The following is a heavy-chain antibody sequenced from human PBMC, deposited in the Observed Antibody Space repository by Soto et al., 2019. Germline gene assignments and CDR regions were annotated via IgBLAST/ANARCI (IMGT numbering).Heavy chain of an antibody. CDR3: ARDLKSRHCDY. V-gene: IGHV3-33*01. Sequence: QVQLVESGGGVVQHGRSLRLYCAASRFAFHGYAMHWVRQAPGKGLEWVAIIWYDGSNTYYGDSVKGRFTISRDNSKNTVYLQMNSLRVEDTAVYYCARDLKSRHCDYWGQGILVSVSS. CDR1: RFAFHGYA. CDR2: IWYDGSNT. J-gene: IGHJ4*02.